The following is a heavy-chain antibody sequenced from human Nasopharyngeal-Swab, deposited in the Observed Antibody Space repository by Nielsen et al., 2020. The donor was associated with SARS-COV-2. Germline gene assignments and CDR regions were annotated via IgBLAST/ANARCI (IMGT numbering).Heavy chain of an antibody. CDR2: ISAYNGNT. V-gene: IGHV1-18*01. D-gene: IGHD6-13*01. CDR3: ARSSIRLYSSSWNPYY. Sequence: ASVKVSCKASGYTFTSYGISWVRQAPGQGFEWMGWISAYNGNTNYAQKLQGRVTMTTDTSTSTAYMELKSLRSDDTAVYYLARSSIRLYSSSWNPYYWGQGTLVTVSS. CDR1: GYTFTSYG. J-gene: IGHJ4*02.